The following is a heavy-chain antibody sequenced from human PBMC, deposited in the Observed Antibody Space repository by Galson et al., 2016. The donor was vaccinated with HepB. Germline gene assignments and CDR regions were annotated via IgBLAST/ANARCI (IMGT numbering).Heavy chain of an antibody. CDR3: AQHDQLVVVNAFAS. D-gene: IGHD2-21*01. V-gene: IGHV3-23*01. J-gene: IGHJ1*01. CDR1: GFTFSDYA. Sequence: SLRLSCAASGFTFSDYAMSWVRQVPGKGLEWVSAIGGSGLRTYYADSVKGRFTISRDNSKNTLYLQMNRLGAEDTAIYYCAQHDQLVVVNAFASWGQGILVTVSS. CDR2: IGGSGLRT.